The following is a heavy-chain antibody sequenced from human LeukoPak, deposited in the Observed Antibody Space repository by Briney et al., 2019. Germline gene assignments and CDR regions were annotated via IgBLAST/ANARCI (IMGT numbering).Heavy chain of an antibody. CDR2: IKQDGSEK. CDR3: ARYSGNYRAFDI. D-gene: IGHD1-26*01. CDR1: GFTFSSFW. V-gene: IGHV3-7*05. Sequence: PGGSLTLSCAASGFTFSSFWMSWVRQAPGKGLEWLANIKQDGSEKYYVDSVKGRFTISRDNPKNSLYLQMNSLRAEDTAVYYCARYSGNYRAFDIWGQGTMVTVSS. J-gene: IGHJ3*02.